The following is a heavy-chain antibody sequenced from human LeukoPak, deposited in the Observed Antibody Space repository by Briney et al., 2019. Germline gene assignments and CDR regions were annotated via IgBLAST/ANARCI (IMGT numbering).Heavy chain of an antibody. J-gene: IGHJ6*02. V-gene: IGHV3-7*03. D-gene: IGHD3-16*01. Sequence: GGSLRLSCAASGFTFGSYWMYWARQAPGKGLEWVASINHNGNVNYYVDSVKGRFTISRDNAKNSLYLQMSNLRAEDTAVYFCARGGGLDVWGQGATVTVSS. CDR1: GFTFGSYW. CDR2: INHNGNVN. CDR3: ARGGGLDV.